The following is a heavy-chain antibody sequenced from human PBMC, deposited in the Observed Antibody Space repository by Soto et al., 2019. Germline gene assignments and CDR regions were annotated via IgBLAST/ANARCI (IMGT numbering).Heavy chain of an antibody. V-gene: IGHV3-23*01. CDR1: GFTFSSYA. Sequence: GESLKISGAASGFTFSSYAMSWVRQAPGKGLEWVSAISGSGGSTYYADSVKGRFTISRDNSKNTLYLQMNSLRAEDTAVYYCVYDFWSGYYEGNWFDPWGQGTLVTVSS. CDR3: VYDFWSGYYEGNWFDP. D-gene: IGHD3-3*01. J-gene: IGHJ5*02. CDR2: ISGSGGST.